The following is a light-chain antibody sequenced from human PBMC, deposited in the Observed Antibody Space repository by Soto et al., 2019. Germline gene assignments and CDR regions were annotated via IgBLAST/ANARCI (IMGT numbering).Light chain of an antibody. Sequence: DIQMTQSPSSLSASVGDRVSITCRASQSISNYLNWYQQKPGDAPQLLIYAASTLQRGVPSRFSGGGSGTGFTITITSLQPEDFPPYYCQLSYRTPPYTFGQGTQLEIK. J-gene: IGKJ2*01. CDR1: QSISNY. CDR3: QLSYRTPPYT. V-gene: IGKV1-39*01. CDR2: AAS.